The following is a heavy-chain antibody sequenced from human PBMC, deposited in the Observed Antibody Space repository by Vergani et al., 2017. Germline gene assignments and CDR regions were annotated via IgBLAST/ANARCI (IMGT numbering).Heavy chain of an antibody. V-gene: IGHV3-30*04. CDR2: ISYDGSNK. J-gene: IGHJ6*03. D-gene: IGHD3-16*01. CDR1: GFTFSSYA. Sequence: VQLMESGGGLVQPGGSLRLSCAASGFTFSSYAMYWVRQAPGKGLEWVAVISYDGSNKYYADSVKGRFTISRDNSKNTLYLQMNSLRAEDTAVYYCARDQGGDDLGYYYYMDVWGKGTTVTVSS. CDR3: ARDQGGDDLGYYYYMDV.